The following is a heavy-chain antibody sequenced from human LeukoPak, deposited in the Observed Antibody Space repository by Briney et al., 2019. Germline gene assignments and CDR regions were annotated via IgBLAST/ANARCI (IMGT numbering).Heavy chain of an antibody. CDR2: ISSSSSYI. Sequence: GGSLRLSCAASGFTFSSYSMNWVRQAPGKGLEWVSSISSSSSYIYYADSVKGRFTISGDNAKNSLYLQMNSLRAEDTAVYYCARDNKNFGIAVAGSWGQGTLVTVSS. J-gene: IGHJ5*02. D-gene: IGHD6-19*01. V-gene: IGHV3-21*01. CDR3: ARDNKNFGIAVAGS. CDR1: GFTFSSYS.